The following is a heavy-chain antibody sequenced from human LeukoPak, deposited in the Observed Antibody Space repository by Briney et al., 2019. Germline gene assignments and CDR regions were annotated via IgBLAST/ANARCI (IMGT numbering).Heavy chain of an antibody. D-gene: IGHD2-2*01. CDR2: ISYDGSNK. V-gene: IGHV3-30*04. CDR1: GFTFSSYA. CDR3: ARGGRYCSSTSCSPVDH. Sequence: PGGSLRLSCAASGFTFSSYAMHWVRQAPGKGLEWVAVISYDGSNKYYADSVKGRFTISRDNSKNTLYLQMNSLRAEDTAVYYCARGGRYCSSTSCSPVDHWGQGTLVTVSS. J-gene: IGHJ4*02.